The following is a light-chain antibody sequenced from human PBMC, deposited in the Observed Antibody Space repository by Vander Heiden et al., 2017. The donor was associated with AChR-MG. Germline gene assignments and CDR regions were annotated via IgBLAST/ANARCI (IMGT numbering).Light chain of an antibody. V-gene: IGLV1-40*01. CDR2: GNS. Sequence: QSALTQPPSVSGAPGQRVTISCTGRRSHIGAGYDVHWYQQLPGTAPKLLIYGNSNRPAGVPDRFSGSKSGTSASLAITGLQAEDEADYYCQSYDSSLSGWVFGGGTKLTVL. J-gene: IGLJ3*02. CDR3: QSYDSSLSGWV. CDR1: RSHIGAGYD.